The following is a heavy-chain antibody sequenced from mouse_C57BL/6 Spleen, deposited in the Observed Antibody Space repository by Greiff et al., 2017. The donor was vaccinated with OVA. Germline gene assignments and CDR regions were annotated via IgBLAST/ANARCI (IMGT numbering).Heavy chain of an antibody. Sequence: VKLMESGAELARPGASVKLSCKASGYTFTSYGISWVKQRTGQGLEWIGEIYPRSGNTYYNEKFKGKATLTADKSSSTAYMELRSLTSEDSAVYFCARRYYGSSYNYYAMDYWGQGTSVTVSS. CDR3: ARRYYGSSYNYYAMDY. D-gene: IGHD1-1*01. CDR1: GYTFTSYG. V-gene: IGHV1-81*01. J-gene: IGHJ4*01. CDR2: IYPRSGNT.